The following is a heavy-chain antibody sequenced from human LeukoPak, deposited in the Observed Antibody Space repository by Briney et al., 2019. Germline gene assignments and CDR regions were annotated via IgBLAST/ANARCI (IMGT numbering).Heavy chain of an antibody. CDR3: ARAYYICGSGCRKGSDAFDI. Sequence: SETLSLTCTVSGGSISSYYWSWIRQPAGKGLEWIGRIYTSGSTNHNPSLKSRVTMSVDTSKNQFSLKLSSVTAADTAVYYCARAYYICGSGCRKGSDAFDIWGQGTMVTVSS. V-gene: IGHV4-4*07. J-gene: IGHJ3*02. CDR2: IYTSGST. D-gene: IGHD3-16*01. CDR1: GGSISSYY.